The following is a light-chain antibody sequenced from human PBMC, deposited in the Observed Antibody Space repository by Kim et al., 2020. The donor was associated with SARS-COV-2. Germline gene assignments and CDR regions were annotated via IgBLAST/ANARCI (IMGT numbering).Light chain of an antibody. V-gene: IGKV3-20*01. Sequence: STEERAAPPCRASQSVSSNYLAWDQQKPGQAPRLLIYGASSRATGIAVRFSGSGSGTDFTLTITRLEAEGFAVYYCQQYSSSPATFGQGTQVDI. CDR1: QSVSSNY. CDR3: QQYSSSPAT. CDR2: GAS. J-gene: IGKJ1*01.